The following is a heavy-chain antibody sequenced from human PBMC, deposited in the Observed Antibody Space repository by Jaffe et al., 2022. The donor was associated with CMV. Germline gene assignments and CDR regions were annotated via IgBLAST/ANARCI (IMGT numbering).Heavy chain of an antibody. V-gene: IGHV5-10-1*03. CDR2: IDPSDSYT. CDR1: GYSFTSYW. D-gene: IGHD6-6*01. Sequence: EVQLVQSGAEVKKPGESLRISCKGSGYSFTSYWISWVRQMPGKGLEWMGRIDPSDSYTNYSPSFQGHVTISADKSISTAYLQWSSLKASDTAMYYCARTDSSSIPYYYYYMDVWGKGTTVTVSS. J-gene: IGHJ6*03. CDR3: ARTDSSSIPYYYYYMDV.